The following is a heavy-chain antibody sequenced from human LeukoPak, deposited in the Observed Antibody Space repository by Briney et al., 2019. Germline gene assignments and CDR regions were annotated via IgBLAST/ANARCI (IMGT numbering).Heavy chain of an antibody. CDR3: TTPAAGPRAEYSQY. CDR2: ISNDAKYI. Sequence: GGSLRLSCAASGFTFSSYSMNWVRQAPGKGLEWVSSISNDAKYIYYADSLKGRFTVSRDNAKNSLYLQMNSLAVEDTAVYYCTTPAAGPRAEYSQYWGQGTLVTVSS. V-gene: IGHV3-21*01. D-gene: IGHD6-13*01. CDR1: GFTFSSYS. J-gene: IGHJ1*01.